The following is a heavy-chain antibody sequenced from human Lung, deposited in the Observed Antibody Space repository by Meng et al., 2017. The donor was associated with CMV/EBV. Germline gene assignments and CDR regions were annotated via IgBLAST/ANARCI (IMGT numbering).Heavy chain of an antibody. Sequence: GESLKISCAASGFAFSPYTMHWVRQAPGKGLEWVSSITTATSYIKYADSVKGRFTISRDNAKHSVYLQMNSLRAEDTAVYYCAREEDSYTAYGHFDHWRQGXLVTVSS. J-gene: IGHJ4*02. CDR1: GFAFSPYT. V-gene: IGHV3-21*01. CDR2: ITTATSYI. CDR3: AREEDSYTAYGHFDH. D-gene: IGHD3-16*02.